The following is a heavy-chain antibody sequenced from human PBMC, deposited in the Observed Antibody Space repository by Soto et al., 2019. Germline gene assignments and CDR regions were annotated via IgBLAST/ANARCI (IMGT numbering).Heavy chain of an antibody. J-gene: IGHJ4*01. V-gene: IGHV4-30-4*01. CDR3: ARMHYFGSGKPNDY. D-gene: IGHD3-10*01. CDR1: GGSISIGGYY. CDR2: IYYSGST. Sequence: SETLSLTCTVSGGSISIGGYYWSCIRQPPGKGLEWIGYIYYSGSTNYNPSLKSRITISVDTSKNQFSLNLISVTAADTAVYYCARMHYFGSGKPNDYWGQGTLVTVSS.